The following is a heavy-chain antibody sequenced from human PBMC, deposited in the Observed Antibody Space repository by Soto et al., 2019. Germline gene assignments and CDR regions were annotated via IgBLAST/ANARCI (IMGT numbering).Heavy chain of an antibody. CDR1: GFTFSSYA. CDR2: ISYDGSNK. CDR3: ARIVGGGNLLPQYDFWSGDGGD. J-gene: IGHJ4*02. D-gene: IGHD3-3*01. V-gene: IGHV3-30-3*01. Sequence: GGSLRLSCAASGFTFSSYAMHWVRQAPGKGLEWVAVISYDGSNKYYADSVKGRFTISRDNSKNTLYLQMNSLGAEDTAVYYCARIVGGGNLLPQYDFWSGDGGDWGQGTLVTVSS.